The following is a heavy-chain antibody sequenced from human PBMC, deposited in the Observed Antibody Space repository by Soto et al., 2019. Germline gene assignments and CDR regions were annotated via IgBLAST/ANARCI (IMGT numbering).Heavy chain of an antibody. CDR3: GKEGALDEYFIGGSYYAYGVILDY. J-gene: IGHJ4*01. CDR2: ISYDGSNK. V-gene: IGHV3-30*18. D-gene: IGHD2-15*01. CDR1: GFTFSSYG. Sequence: GGSLRLSCAASGFTFSSYGMHWVRQAPGKGLEWVAVISYDGSNKYYADSVKGRFTISRDNSKNTLYLQMNSLRAEDTAVYYCGKEGALDEYFIGGSYYAYGVILDYWGQGTLVTASS.